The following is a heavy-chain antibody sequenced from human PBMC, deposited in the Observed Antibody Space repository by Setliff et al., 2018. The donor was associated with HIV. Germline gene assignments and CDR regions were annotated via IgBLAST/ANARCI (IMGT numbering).Heavy chain of an antibody. J-gene: IGHJ3*01. CDR2: IYHTGRT. V-gene: IGHV4-39*07. CDR1: GGSASNSRYY. Sequence: SETLSLTCTVSGGSASNSRYYWTWIRQPPGKGLEWTGSIYHTGRTYYNRSLESRLTISIDTSKNQFSLRLTSVTAADTAVYYCARASPGIQNDAFDVWG. CDR3: ARASPGIQNDAFDV.